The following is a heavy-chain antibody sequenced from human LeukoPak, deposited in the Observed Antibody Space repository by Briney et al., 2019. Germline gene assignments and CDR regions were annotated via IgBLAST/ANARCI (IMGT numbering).Heavy chain of an antibody. CDR1: GFTFDDYA. Sequence: PGGSLRLSCAASGFTFDDYAMHWVRQAPGKGLEWVSLMCGDGGSTYYADSVKSRFTISRDNSKNSLYLQMNSLRTEDTALYYCAKDWETALGYWGQGTLVTVSS. V-gene: IGHV3-43*02. CDR2: MCGDGGST. J-gene: IGHJ4*02. CDR3: AKDWETALGY. D-gene: IGHD5-18*01.